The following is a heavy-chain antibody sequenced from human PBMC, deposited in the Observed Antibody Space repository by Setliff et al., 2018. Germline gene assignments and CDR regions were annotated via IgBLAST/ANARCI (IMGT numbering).Heavy chain of an antibody. CDR3: ARSFYGCFNY. Sequence: ASVKVSCKASGYTFINYDINWVRQATGQGLEWMGWMSPNSGNTGYAQKFQGRVTMTRNTSISTAYMELSSLRSDDTAVYYCARSFYGCFNYWGQGTLVTVSS. V-gene: IGHV1-8*01. J-gene: IGHJ4*02. D-gene: IGHD3-10*01. CDR1: GYTFINYD. CDR2: MSPNSGNT.